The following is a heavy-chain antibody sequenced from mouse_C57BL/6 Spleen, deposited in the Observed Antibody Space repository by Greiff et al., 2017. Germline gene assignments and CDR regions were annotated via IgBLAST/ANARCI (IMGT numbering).Heavy chain of an antibody. CDR1: GYTFTDYY. J-gene: IGHJ2*01. V-gene: IGHV1-76*01. D-gene: IGHD1-1*01. Sequence: QVQLQQSGAELVRPGASVKLSCKASGYTFTDYYINWVKQRPGQGLEWIARIYPGSGNTYYNEKFKGKATLTAEKSSSTAYMQLSSLTSEDSAVYFCARGDYYGSSFDYWGQGTTLTVSS. CDR2: IYPGSGNT. CDR3: ARGDYYGSSFDY.